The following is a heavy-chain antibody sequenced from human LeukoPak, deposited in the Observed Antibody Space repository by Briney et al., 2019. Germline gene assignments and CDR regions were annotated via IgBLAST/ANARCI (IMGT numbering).Heavy chain of an antibody. Sequence: PGGSLRLSCAASGFTFSSYWMSWVRQAPGKGLEWVANIKQDGSEKYYVDSVKGRFTISRDNAKNSLYLQMNSLRAEDTAVYYCAKEGGRSGGSCLDYWGQGTLVTVSS. D-gene: IGHD2-15*01. CDR1: GFTFSSYW. CDR2: IKQDGSEK. J-gene: IGHJ4*02. V-gene: IGHV3-7*01. CDR3: AKEGGRSGGSCLDY.